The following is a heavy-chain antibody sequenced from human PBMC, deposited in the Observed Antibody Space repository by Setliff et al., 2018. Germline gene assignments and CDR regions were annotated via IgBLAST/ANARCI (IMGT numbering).Heavy chain of an antibody. J-gene: IGHJ3*02. D-gene: IGHD3-3*01. V-gene: IGHV5-51*01. CDR1: GYSFTNYW. Sequence: GESLKISCKGSGYSFTNYWIGWVRQMPGKGLEWMGIIYTGDSDTRYSPSFQGQVTISADKSISTAYLQWSSLKASDTAMYYCARQAIFGSDAFDIWGQGTMVTVSS. CDR2: IYTGDSDT. CDR3: ARQAIFGSDAFDI.